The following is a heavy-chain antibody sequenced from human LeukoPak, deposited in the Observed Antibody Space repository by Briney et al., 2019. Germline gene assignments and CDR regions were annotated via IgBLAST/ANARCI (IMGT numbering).Heavy chain of an antibody. CDR2: ISTSSTTI. V-gene: IGHV3-48*02. CDR3: ARDRAWASDI. CDR1: GFTFSSHS. J-gene: IGHJ3*02. D-gene: IGHD3-10*01. Sequence: PGRSLRLSCAASGFTFSSHSMKWVRQAPGKGLEWVSYISTSSTTILYADSVKGRFTISRDNAKNSLYLQMNSLRDEDTAVYYCARDRAWASDIWGQGTMVTVSS.